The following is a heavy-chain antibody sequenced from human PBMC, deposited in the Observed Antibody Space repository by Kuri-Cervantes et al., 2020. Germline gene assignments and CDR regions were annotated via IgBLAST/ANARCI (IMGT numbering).Heavy chain of an antibody. J-gene: IGHJ6*02. D-gene: IGHD3-10*01. CDR2: ISSSSSYI. CDR3: AKNSPEIWFGELLYPFYYYGMDV. Sequence: GGSLRLSCAASGFTFSSYSMNWVRQAPGKGLEWVSSISSSSSYIYYADSVKGRFTISRDNAKNSLYLQMNSLRAEDTAVYYCAKNSPEIWFGELLYPFYYYGMDVWGQGTTVTVSS. V-gene: IGHV3-21*01. CDR1: GFTFSSYS.